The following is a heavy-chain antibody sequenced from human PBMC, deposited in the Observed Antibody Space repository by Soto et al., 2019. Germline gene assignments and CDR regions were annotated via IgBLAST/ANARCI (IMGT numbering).Heavy chain of an antibody. CDR2: SEYTGST. CDR3: VRHRGCAVPTVYATHYFNY. CDR1: GDSVNSNNYY. D-gene: IGHD2-8*01. V-gene: IGHV4-39*01. J-gene: IGHJ4*02. Sequence: QLQLQESGPGLVKPSETLSLTCTVSGDSVNSNNYYCGWIRQPPGKGLEWIGSSEYTGSTYYNPSLKSGFTMSVDTSKSQFSLKFSSVTAADTAVYYCVRHRGCAVPTVYATHYFNYWGQGILVTVST.